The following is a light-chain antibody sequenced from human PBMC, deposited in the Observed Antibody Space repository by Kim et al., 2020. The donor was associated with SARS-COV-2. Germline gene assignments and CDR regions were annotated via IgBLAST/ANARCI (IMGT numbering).Light chain of an antibody. J-gene: IGKJ2*01. CDR3: QQYNSYPYT. Sequence: DIQMTQSPSSLSASVGDTVNITCRASRDISNFLAWFQQKPGKAPKPLIFDVSSLQSGVPSKFSGSGSGTDFTLTIGSLQHEDFASYYCQQYNSYPYTFGKGTKLEI. CDR1: RDISNF. V-gene: IGKV1-16*02. CDR2: DVS.